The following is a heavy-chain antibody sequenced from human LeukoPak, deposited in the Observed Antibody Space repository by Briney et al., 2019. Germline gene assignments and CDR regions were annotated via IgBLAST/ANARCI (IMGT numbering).Heavy chain of an antibody. Sequence: TSETLSLTCAVYGGSFSGYYWSWIRQPPGKGLEWIGEIKHGGSTNYTPSLTSRVTISVDTSKNQFSLKLSSVTAADTAVYYCARAGLGGYSSSPDVWGQGTTVTVSS. CDR2: IKHGGST. CDR1: GGSFSGYY. J-gene: IGHJ6*02. V-gene: IGHV4-34*01. CDR3: ARAGLGGYSSSPDV. D-gene: IGHD6-13*01.